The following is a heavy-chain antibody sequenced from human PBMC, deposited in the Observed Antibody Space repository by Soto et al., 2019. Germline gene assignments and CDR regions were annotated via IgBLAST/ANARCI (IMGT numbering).Heavy chain of an antibody. D-gene: IGHD3-3*01. V-gene: IGHV1-69*12. CDR3: ERDRGVTIFGVVEYYFDY. J-gene: IGHJ4*02. CDR1: GGTFSSYA. CDR2: IIPIFGTA. Sequence: QVQLVQSGAEVKKPGSSVKVSCKASGGTFSSYAISWVRQAPGQGLEWMGGIIPIFGTANYAQKFQGRVTITADESTSTAYMELSSMRSEDTDVYYCERDRGVTIFGVVEYYFDYWGQGTLVTVSS.